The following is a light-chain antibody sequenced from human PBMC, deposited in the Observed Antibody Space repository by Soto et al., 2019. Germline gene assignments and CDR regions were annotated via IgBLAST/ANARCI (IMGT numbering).Light chain of an antibody. J-gene: IGKJ2*01. CDR2: GAS. CDR1: QSVSSN. CDR3: QQYNNWPPYT. Sequence: EKVMTQSPATLSVSPGERATLSCMASQSVSSNLAWYQQKPGQAPRLLIYGASTRATGIPARFSGSGSGTEFTLTISSLQSEDFAVYYCQQYNNWPPYTFGQGTKLEIK. V-gene: IGKV3-15*01.